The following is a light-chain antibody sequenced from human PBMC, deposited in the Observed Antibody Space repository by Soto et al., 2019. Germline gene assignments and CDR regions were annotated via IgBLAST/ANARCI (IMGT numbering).Light chain of an antibody. V-gene: IGLV2-8*01. CDR2: EVS. CDR3: SSYAGSNIFVV. CDR1: SSDVGGYNY. Sequence: QSALTQPPSASGSPGQSVTLSCTGNSSDVGGYNYVSWYQQHPGKAPKLMIYEVSKRPSGVPERFSGSKSGNTASLTGSGLQAEDEADYYCSSYAGSNIFVVFGGGTKLTVL. J-gene: IGLJ2*01.